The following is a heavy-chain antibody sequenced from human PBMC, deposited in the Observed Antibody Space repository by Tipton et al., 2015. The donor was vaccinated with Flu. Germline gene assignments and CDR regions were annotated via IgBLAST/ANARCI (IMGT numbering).Heavy chain of an antibody. CDR2: IGAYNGNT. D-gene: IGHD5-12*01. Sequence: QLVQSGAEVKKPGASVKVSCKASGYTFTSYGISWVRQAPGQGLEWMGWIGAYNGNTNYAQKLQGRVTMTTDTSTSTAYMELRSLRSDDTAVYYGARDRERGYSGYDLVDPWGQGTLVTVSS. V-gene: IGHV1-18*01. CDR1: GYTFTSYG. CDR3: ARDRERGYSGYDLVDP. J-gene: IGHJ5*02.